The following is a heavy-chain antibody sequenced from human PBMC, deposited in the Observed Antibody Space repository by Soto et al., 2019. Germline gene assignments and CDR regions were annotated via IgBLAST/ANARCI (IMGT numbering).Heavy chain of an antibody. CDR2: INPSGGST. V-gene: IGHV1-46*01. Sequence: ASVKVSCKASGYTFTSYYMHWVRQAPGQGLEWMGIINPSGGSTSYAQKFQGRVTMTRDTSTSTAYMELSSLRSDDTAVYYCARDSIAAAGSRYFDYWGQGTLVTVSS. D-gene: IGHD6-13*01. J-gene: IGHJ4*02. CDR3: ARDSIAAAGSRYFDY. CDR1: GYTFTSYY.